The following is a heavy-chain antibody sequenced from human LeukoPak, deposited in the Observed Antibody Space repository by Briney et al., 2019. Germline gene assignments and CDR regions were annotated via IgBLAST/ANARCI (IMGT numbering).Heavy chain of an antibody. CDR1: GGSMSSYY. Sequence: PSETLSLTCTVSGGSMSSYYWSWIRQPPGKGLEWIGYIYYSGSTNYNPSLKSRVTISVDTSKNQFSLKLSSVTAADTAVYYCARQRKDYGSGSYYKYWFDPWGQGTLVTVSS. D-gene: IGHD3-10*01. CDR3: ARQRKDYGSGSYYKYWFDP. CDR2: IYYSGST. V-gene: IGHV4-59*08. J-gene: IGHJ5*02.